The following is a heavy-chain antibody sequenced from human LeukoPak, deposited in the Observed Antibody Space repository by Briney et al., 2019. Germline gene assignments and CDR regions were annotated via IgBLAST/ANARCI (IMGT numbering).Heavy chain of an antibody. D-gene: IGHD3-16*02. CDR1: GFTFSSYA. CDR2: ISGSGGST. J-gene: IGHJ6*02. Sequence: GGSLRLSCAASGFTFSSYAMSWVRQAPGKGLEWVSAISGSGGSTYYADSVKGRFTISRDNAKNSLYLKMNSLRAEDTAVYYCARTPADDYVWGSYRHYYYYGMDVWGQGTTVTVSS. CDR3: ARTPADDYVWGSYRHYYYYGMDV. V-gene: IGHV3-23*01.